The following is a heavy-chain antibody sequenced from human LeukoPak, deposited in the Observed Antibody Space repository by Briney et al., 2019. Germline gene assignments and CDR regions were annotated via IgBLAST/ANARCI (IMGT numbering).Heavy chain of an antibody. CDR2: ISGSGGST. Sequence: GGSLRLSCAASGFTFSSYAMSWVRQAPGKGLEWVSAISGSGGSTYYADSVKGRFTISRDNSKNTLYLQMNSLRAEDTAVYYCAKRATYYYDSSGYFDYWGQGTLVTVSS. D-gene: IGHD3-22*01. J-gene: IGHJ4*02. CDR1: GFTFSSYA. V-gene: IGHV3-23*01. CDR3: AKRATYYYDSSGYFDY.